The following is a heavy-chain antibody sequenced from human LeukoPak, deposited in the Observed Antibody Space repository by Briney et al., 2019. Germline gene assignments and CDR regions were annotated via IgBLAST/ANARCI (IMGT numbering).Heavy chain of an antibody. D-gene: IGHD5-24*01. J-gene: IGHJ6*03. V-gene: IGHV4-59*01. CDR3: APLKVRDRYNYDYYYYIYV. Sequence: PSETLSLTCTVSGGSINSYYWRWLRQPPGKGLEWIGYFYYSGSTNYNPSLKSQVTISVDTSKNQFSLKLSSVTSADTPLYYCAPLKVRDRYNYDYYYYIYVWGKGTTVTVSS. CDR2: FYYSGST. CDR1: GGSINSYY.